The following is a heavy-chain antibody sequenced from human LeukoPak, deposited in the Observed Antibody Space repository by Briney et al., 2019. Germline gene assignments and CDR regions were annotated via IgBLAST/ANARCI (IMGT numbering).Heavy chain of an antibody. CDR2: IYTSGST. CDR1: GGSISSGSYY. CDR3: ARDDRMGRKFDY. D-gene: IGHD1-14*01. V-gene: IGHV4-61*02. Sequence: SQTLSLTCTVSGGSISSGSYYWSWIRQPAGKGLEWIGRIYTSGSTNYNPSLKSRVTISVDTSKNQFSLKLSSVTAADTAVYYCARDDRMGRKFDYWGQGTLVTVSS. J-gene: IGHJ4*02.